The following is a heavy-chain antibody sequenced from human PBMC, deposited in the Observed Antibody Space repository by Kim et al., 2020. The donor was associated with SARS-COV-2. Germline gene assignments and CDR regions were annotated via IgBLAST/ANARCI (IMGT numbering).Heavy chain of an antibody. V-gene: IGHV3-48*02. D-gene: IGHD2-8*01. J-gene: IGHJ4*02. CDR3: ARRMALSAMDY. Sequence: YAGSVKGRFTVSRDDGKNSVFLQRNSLRDEDTALYYCARRMALSAMDYWGQGTLVTVSS.